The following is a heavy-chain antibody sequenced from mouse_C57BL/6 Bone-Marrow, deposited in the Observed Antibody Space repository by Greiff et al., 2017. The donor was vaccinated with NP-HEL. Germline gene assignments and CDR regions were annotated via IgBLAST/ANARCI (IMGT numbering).Heavy chain of an antibody. J-gene: IGHJ2*01. D-gene: IGHD2-4*01. Sequence: EVKVVESGGGLVQPGGSLSLSCAASGFTFTDYYMSWVRQPPGQALEWLGFIRNKANGYTTEYSASVTGRFTISSDNSQSILYLQMNALRAEDSATYYCARSLYDYDAFHYCDYWGQGTTLTVSS. CDR1: GFTFTDYY. CDR2: IRNKANGYTT. CDR3: ARSLYDYDAFHYCDY. V-gene: IGHV7-3*01.